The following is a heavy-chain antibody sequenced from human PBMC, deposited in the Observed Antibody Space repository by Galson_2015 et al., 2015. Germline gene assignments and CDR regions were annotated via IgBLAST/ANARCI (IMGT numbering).Heavy chain of an antibody. CDR2: IKSKTDGGTT. J-gene: IGHJ4*02. D-gene: IGHD6-19*01. CDR1: GFTFSNAW. V-gene: IGHV3-15*01. Sequence: SLRLSCAASGFTFSNAWMSWVRQAPGKGLEWVGRIKSKTDGGTTDYAAPVKGRFTISRDDSKNTLYLQMNSLRAEDTAVYYCARPGYGSGWELLFDYWGQGTLVTVSS. CDR3: ARPGYGSGWELLFDY.